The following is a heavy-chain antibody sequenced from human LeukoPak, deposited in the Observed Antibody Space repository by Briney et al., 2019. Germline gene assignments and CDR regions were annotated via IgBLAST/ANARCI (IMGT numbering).Heavy chain of an antibody. J-gene: IGHJ3*02. D-gene: IGHD6-13*01. V-gene: IGHV1-2*02. CDR1: GYNFRDYY. Sequence: ASVKVSCKASGYNFRDYYIHWVRHAPGQGLEWMGWINPHSGGTRYAPKFQGRVTMSRDTSINTAYMELRRLRSDDTAVFYCARVDRLYVSKQQAAYDIWGQGTRVTVSS. CDR3: ARVDRLYVSKQQAAYDI. CDR2: INPHSGGT.